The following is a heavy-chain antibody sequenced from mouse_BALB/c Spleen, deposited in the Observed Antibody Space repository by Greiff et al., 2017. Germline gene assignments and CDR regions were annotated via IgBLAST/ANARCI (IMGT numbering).Heavy chain of an antibody. CDR3: ARGVYDGYLYWYFDV. Sequence: DVMLVESGGGLVQPGGSLKLSCAASGFTFSSYGMSWVRQTPDKRLELVATINSNGGSTYYPDSVKGRFTISRDNAKNTLYLQMSSLKSEDTAMYYCARGVYDGYLYWYFDVWGAGTTVTVSS. D-gene: IGHD2-3*01. CDR1: GFTFSSYG. V-gene: IGHV5-6-3*01. J-gene: IGHJ1*01. CDR2: INSNGGST.